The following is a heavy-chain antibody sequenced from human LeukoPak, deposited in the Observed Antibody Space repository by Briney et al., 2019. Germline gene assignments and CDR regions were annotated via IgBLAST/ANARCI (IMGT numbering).Heavy chain of an antibody. CDR3: ATAGGSAGISQYSSSWFDY. D-gene: IGHD6-13*01. CDR1: GYTFTSYA. CDR2: IIPIFGTA. J-gene: IGHJ5*01. V-gene: IGHV1-69*05. Sequence: VASVKVSCKASGYTFTSYAMNWVRQAPGQGLEWMGGIIPIFGTANYAQKFQGRVTITRNTSISTAYMELSSLRSEDTAVYYCATAGGSAGISQYSSSWFDYWGQGTLVTVSS.